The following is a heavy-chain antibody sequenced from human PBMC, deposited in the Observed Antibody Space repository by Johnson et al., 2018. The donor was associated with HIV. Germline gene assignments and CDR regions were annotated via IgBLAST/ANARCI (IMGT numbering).Heavy chain of an antibody. J-gene: IGHJ3*02. Sequence: VQLVESGGGLVKPGGSLRLSCAASGFTFSHAWMSWVRQAPGKGLEWVGHIESKADGGAADYAAPLEGRFTISRDDSKSTLYLQMNSLKTEDTAVYYCTPAIFGVIVHAFDIWGQGTMVTVSS. V-gene: IGHV3-15*04. CDR3: TPAIFGVIVHAFDI. CDR2: IESKADGGAA. D-gene: IGHD3-3*01. CDR1: GFTFSHAW.